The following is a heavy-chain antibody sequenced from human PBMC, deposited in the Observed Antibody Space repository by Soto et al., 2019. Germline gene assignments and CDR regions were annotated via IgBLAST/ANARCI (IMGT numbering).Heavy chain of an antibody. J-gene: IGHJ4*02. CDR2: MRGSGGDT. CDR1: GFTFSLCA. D-gene: IGHD5-12*01. V-gene: IGHV3-23*01. Sequence: EVQVLESGGGLVQPGGSLRLSCAASGFTFSLCAMSWVRQAPGKGLEWVSSMRGSGGDTYYADSVRGRFTISRDDSKNRLHLPTNRLRVGGTGLCSCAKGHSNSYSYFEFWGQGTLVTVSS. CDR3: AKGHSNSYSYFEF.